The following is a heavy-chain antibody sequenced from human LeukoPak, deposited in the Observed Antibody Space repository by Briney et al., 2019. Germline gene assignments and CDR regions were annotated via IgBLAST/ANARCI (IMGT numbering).Heavy chain of an antibody. D-gene: IGHD3-3*01. CDR3: ARKLAFGVVVIHEGAFDI. J-gene: IGHJ3*02. V-gene: IGHV4-39*01. CDR2: IGYSRSS. CDR1: GASISSSNYY. Sequence: PSETLSLTCTVSGASISSSNYYWGWIRQPPGKGLEWIGTIGYSRSSYYNPSLKSRLTMSVDTSKNRFSLKLRSVTAADTAVYYCARKLAFGVVVIHEGAFDIWGQGTMVTVSS.